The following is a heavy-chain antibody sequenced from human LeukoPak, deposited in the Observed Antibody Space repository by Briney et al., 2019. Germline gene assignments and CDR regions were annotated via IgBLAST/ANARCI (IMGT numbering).Heavy chain of an antibody. D-gene: IGHD2-2*01. CDR2: IYYSGST. J-gene: IGHJ4*02. CDR1: GGSISSYY. CDR3: ARGYCSSTSCYAGPIDY. V-gene: IGHV4-59*01. Sequence: SETLSLTCTVSGGSISSYYWSWLRQPPGKGLEWIGYIYYSGSTNYNPSLKSRVTISVDTSKNQFSLKLSSVTAADTAVYYCARGYCSSTSCYAGPIDYWGQGTLVTVSS.